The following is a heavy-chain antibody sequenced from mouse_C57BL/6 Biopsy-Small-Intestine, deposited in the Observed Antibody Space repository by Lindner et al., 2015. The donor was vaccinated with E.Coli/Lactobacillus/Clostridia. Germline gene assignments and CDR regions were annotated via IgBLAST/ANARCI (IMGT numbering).Heavy chain of an antibody. CDR2: ISSGGSYT. D-gene: IGHD1-2*01. Sequence: VQLQESGGDLVKPGGSLKLSCAASGFTSSSYGMSWVRQTPDKRLEWVATISSGGSYTYYPDSVKGRFTISRDNAKNTLYLQMSSLKSEDTAMYYCARQNGLPYAMDYWGQGTSVTVSS. CDR1: GFTSSSYG. CDR3: ARQNGLPYAMDY. V-gene: IGHV5-6*01. J-gene: IGHJ4*01.